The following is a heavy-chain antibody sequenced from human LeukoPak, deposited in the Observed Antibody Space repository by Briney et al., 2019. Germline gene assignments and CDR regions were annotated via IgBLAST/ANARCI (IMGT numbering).Heavy chain of an antibody. Sequence: GGSLRLSCAASGFTFNDYAMSWVRQGPGKRLEGVALISGHGTSLYYADSVRGRFTISRDNSKNTVYVQMSSLRPEDTAVYYCAREMATTETFDYWGQGTLVTVSS. J-gene: IGHJ4*02. CDR2: ISGHGTSL. CDR3: AREMATTETFDY. CDR1: GFTFNDYA. V-gene: IGHV3-23*01. D-gene: IGHD5-24*01.